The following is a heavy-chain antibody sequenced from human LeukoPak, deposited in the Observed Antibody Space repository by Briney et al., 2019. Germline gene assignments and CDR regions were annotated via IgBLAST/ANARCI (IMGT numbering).Heavy chain of an antibody. Sequence: PGGSLRLSCAASGFTFSSYSMNWVRQAPGKGLEWVSYISSSSSTIYYADSVKGRFTIPRDNSKNTLYLQMNSLRAEDTAVYYCAEGTYGSGTYGAHDYWGQGTLVTVSS. D-gene: IGHD3-10*01. CDR1: GFTFSSYS. CDR2: ISSSSSTI. CDR3: AEGTYGSGTYGAHDY. V-gene: IGHV3-48*01. J-gene: IGHJ4*02.